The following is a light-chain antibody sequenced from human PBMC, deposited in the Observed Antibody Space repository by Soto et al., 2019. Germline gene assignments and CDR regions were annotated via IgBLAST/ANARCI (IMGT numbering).Light chain of an antibody. Sequence: EIKVTQSPSSLTTYEGDRVTITCRASQGINSFLAWYQQKPGKAPKLLIYAASTLQSGVPSRFSGSGSGTDFTLTMCSLQPEDFATSYCQQLERYASSVGGGTKVDI. CDR1: QGINSF. CDR3: QQLERYASS. V-gene: IGKV1-9*01. J-gene: IGKJ4*01. CDR2: AAS.